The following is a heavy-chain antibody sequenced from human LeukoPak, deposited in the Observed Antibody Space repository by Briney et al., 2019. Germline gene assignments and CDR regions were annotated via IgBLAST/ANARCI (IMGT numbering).Heavy chain of an antibody. CDR2: VDPVDGET. CDR3: ATATPVTTFAFDI. V-gene: IGHV1-24*01. CDR1: GYTLNELS. D-gene: IGHD4-17*01. J-gene: IGHJ3*02. Sequence: GASVKVSCKVSGYTLNELSMHCVRQAPGKGLEWMGGVDPVDGETTYAQKFQGRVTMTQDTSPDTAHMELRSLRSEDTAVYYCATATPVTTFAFDIWGQGTMVTVSS.